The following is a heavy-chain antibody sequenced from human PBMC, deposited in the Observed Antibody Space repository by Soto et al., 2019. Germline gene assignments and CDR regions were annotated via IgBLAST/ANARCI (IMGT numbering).Heavy chain of an antibody. Sequence: SETLSLTCAVYGGSFSGYYWSWIRQPPGKGLEWIGEINHSGSTNYNPSLKSRVTISVDTSKNQFSLKLSSVTAADTAVYYCARGTQTPRDAFDIWGQGTMVTVSS. V-gene: IGHV4-34*01. CDR1: GGSFSGYY. CDR2: INHSGST. J-gene: IGHJ3*02. CDR3: ARGTQTPRDAFDI.